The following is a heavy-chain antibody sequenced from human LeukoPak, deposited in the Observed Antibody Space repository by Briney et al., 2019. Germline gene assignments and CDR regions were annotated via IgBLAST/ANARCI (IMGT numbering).Heavy chain of an antibody. Sequence: SVKVSCKASGGTFSSYAISWVRQAPGQGLEWMGGIIPIFGTANYAQKFQGRVTITTHESTSTAYMELSSLRSEDTAVYYCARDRLTYYYGSGSYYLNYWGQGTLVTVSS. CDR2: IIPIFGTA. V-gene: IGHV1-69*05. D-gene: IGHD3-10*01. J-gene: IGHJ4*02. CDR3: ARDRLTYYYGSGSYYLNY. CDR1: GGTFSSYA.